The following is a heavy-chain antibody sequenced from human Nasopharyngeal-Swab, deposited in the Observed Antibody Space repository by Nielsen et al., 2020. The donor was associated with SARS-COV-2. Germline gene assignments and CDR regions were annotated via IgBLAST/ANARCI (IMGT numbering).Heavy chain of an antibody. J-gene: IGHJ3*02. CDR2: IYYSGST. CDR3: ARQWYCSGGSCYPPGAFDI. V-gene: IGHV4-39*01. CDR1: GGSISSSSYY. Sequence: SETLSLTCPVSGGSISSSSYYWGWIRQPPGKWLEWIGSIYYSGSTYYNPSLKSRVTVSVDTSKNQFSLKLNSVTAADTAMYYCARQWYCSGGSCYPPGAFDIWGQGTMVTVSS. D-gene: IGHD2-15*01.